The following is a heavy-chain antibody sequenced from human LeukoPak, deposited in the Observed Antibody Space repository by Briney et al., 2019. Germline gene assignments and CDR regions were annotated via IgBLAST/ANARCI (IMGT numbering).Heavy chain of an antibody. D-gene: IGHD6-13*01. CDR2: INPNRGAT. V-gene: IGHV1-2*02. CDR1: GYTFTAFY. Sequence: ASVKVSCKASGYTFTAFYTHWVRQAPGQGLEWMGWINPNRGATNYAQKFQGRVTMTRDTSISTAYMELSRLRSDDTAVYYCARAHLIAAAGYNWFDPWGQGTLVTVSS. J-gene: IGHJ5*02. CDR3: ARAHLIAAAGYNWFDP.